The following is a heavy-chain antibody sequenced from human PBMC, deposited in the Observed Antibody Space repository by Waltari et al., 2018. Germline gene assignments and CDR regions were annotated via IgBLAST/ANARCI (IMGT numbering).Heavy chain of an antibody. V-gene: IGHV4-59*08. CDR2: MHYNPTT. D-gene: IGHD3-22*01. Sequence: QVQLQESGPGLVKPSETLSLTCTVSGGSITAYYWSWIRQPPGKGLEWIGSMHYNPTTNYNPSLKSRVTMSLDKSKNQFSLRLSSVIDTDTAVYYCARHEAAGYYSYWGQGTLVTVSS. J-gene: IGHJ4*02. CDR3: ARHEAAGYYSY. CDR1: GGSITAYY.